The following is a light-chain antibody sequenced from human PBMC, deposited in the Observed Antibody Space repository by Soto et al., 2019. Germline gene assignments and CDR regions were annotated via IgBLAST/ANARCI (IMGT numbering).Light chain of an antibody. Sequence: AIQVTQSPSSLSASVGDTVTITCRASQGISSAFAWYQQKPGKVPRLLIYDVFNLQSGVPSRFRGCGSGTDFTLTISRLQPEDFATYYCQQLETYPLTFGQGTRLEVK. CDR3: QQLETYPLT. CDR2: DVF. J-gene: IGKJ5*01. CDR1: QGISSA. V-gene: IGKV1-13*02.